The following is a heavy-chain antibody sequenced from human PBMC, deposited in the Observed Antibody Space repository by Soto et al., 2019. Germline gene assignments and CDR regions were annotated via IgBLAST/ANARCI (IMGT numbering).Heavy chain of an antibody. CDR2: ISSSSSTI. D-gene: IGHD6-19*01. J-gene: IGHJ4*02. CDR3: ARVNIAVAGPFDY. V-gene: IGHV3-48*02. Sequence: GGSLRLSCAASGFTFGSYSMNWVRQAPGKGLEWVSYISSSSSTIYYADSVKGRFTISRDNAKNSLYLQMNSLRDEDTAVYYCARVNIAVAGPFDYWGQGTLVTVSS. CDR1: GFTFGSYS.